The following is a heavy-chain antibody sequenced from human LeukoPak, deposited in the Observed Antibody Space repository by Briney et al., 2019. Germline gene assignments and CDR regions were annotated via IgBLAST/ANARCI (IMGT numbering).Heavy chain of an antibody. CDR3: AKDIGYSQFDY. Sequence: PGGSLRLSCAASGFTFDDYAMHWVRQAPGKGLEWVSGISWNRGSIGYADSVKGRFTISRDNAKNSLYMQMNSLRAEDTALYYCAKDIGYSQFDYWGQGTLVTVSS. D-gene: IGHD5-18*01. J-gene: IGHJ4*02. CDR2: ISWNRGSI. CDR1: GFTFDDYA. V-gene: IGHV3-9*01.